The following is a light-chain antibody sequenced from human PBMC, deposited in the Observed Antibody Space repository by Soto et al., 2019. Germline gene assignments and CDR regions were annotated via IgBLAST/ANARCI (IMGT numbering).Light chain of an antibody. CDR3: QQYENFPVT. J-gene: IGKJ5*01. CDR2: DAS. CDR1: HDIRKY. V-gene: IGKV1-33*01. Sequence: DIQMTQSPSSLSASVGDRVTITCQASHDIRKYLNWYQQKPGKAPKLLIYDASNLETGVPSRFTGSGSGTDFTFTISSLQPEYIATYYCQQYENFPVTFGQGTRLESK.